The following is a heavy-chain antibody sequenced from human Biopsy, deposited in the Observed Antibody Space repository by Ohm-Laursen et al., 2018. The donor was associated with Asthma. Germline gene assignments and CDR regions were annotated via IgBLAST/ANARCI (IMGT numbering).Heavy chain of an antibody. Sequence: SLRLSCAASGFTFSGYALHWVRQAPGRGLEWVAVISYDGGNKYYGDSVKGRFTISRGNSKNTLYLQMNSLRAEDTAVYYCARVWQLATLDYWGQGTLVTVSS. CDR3: ARVWQLATLDY. J-gene: IGHJ4*02. CDR1: GFTFSGYA. D-gene: IGHD6-13*01. V-gene: IGHV3-30*03. CDR2: ISYDGGNK.